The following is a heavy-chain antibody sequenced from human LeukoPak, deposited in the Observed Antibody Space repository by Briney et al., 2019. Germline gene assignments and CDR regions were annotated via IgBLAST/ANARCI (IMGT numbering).Heavy chain of an antibody. CDR2: IGYSGSDT. V-gene: IGHV3-23*01. CDR3: XXNXXXXGVS. CDR1: GFTLSSYE. J-gene: IGHJ4*02. Sequence: GSLXXXCXVSGFTLSSYETTWFRQAPGKGLEWVSSIGYSGSDTHYADSVKGRFTVSRDNSKNTLYLKLNSLRADDTAVYYXXXNXXXXGVSWGXGXLVSVSS.